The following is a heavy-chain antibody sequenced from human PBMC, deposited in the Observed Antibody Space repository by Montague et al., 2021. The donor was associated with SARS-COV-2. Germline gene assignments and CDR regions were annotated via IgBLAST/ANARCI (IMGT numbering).Heavy chain of an antibody. J-gene: IGHJ6*02. CDR3: ARGVGITIFGDLSLEGDYYYGMDV. V-gene: IGHV3-74*01. Sequence: SLRLSCAASGFTFRSHWMHWVRQVPEKGLVWVSRIDNDGSSTNYVDSVKGRFTISRDNAKNTLDLQMNSLRVEDTAVYYCARGVGITIFGDLSLEGDYYYGMDVWGQGTAVTVFS. D-gene: IGHD3-3*01. CDR2: IDNDGSST. CDR1: GFTFRSHW.